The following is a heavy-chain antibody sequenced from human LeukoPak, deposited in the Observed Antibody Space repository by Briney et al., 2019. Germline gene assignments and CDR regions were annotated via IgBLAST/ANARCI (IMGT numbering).Heavy chain of an antibody. Sequence: GGSLGLSCAASGFTFSTYAMTWVRQAPGKGLEWVSALSGSGDNTYYADSVKGRFTISRDNSKNTLYLQMNSLRAEDTAVYYCAKDQGRSYYDISGYSNPFDYWGQGTLVTVSS. J-gene: IGHJ4*02. CDR2: LSGSGDNT. V-gene: IGHV3-23*01. CDR3: AKDQGRSYYDISGYSNPFDY. CDR1: GFTFSTYA. D-gene: IGHD3-22*01.